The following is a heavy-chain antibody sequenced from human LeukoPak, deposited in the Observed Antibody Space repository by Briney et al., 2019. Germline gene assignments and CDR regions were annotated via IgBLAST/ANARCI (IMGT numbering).Heavy chain of an antibody. D-gene: IGHD6-19*01. CDR3: ASGYSSAVYYFDY. J-gene: IGHJ4*02. CDR1: GGTFSSYA. CDR2: IIPIFGTA. V-gene: IGHV1-69*01. Sequence: SVKVSCKASGGTFSSYAISWVRQAPGQGLEWMGGIIPIFGTANYAQKFQGRVTITADESTSTAYMELSSLKSEDTAVYYCASGYSSAVYYFDYWGQGTLVTVSS.